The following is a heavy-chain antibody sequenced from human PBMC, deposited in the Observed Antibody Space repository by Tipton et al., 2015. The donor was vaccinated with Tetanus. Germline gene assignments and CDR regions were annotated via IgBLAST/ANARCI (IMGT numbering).Heavy chain of an antibody. Sequence: GSLRLSCAASGFPFSNFAMNWIRQSPLRGLEWVSTISGSGDYTYYADSVKGQFTISRDNSKNTLSLQMNSLRADDTAVYYCAKGGGHSGSWSDYLDSWGQGTLVTVSS. J-gene: IGHJ4*02. CDR2: ISGSGDYT. CDR1: GFPFSNFA. V-gene: IGHV3-23*01. D-gene: IGHD6-13*01. CDR3: AKGGGHSGSWSDYLDS.